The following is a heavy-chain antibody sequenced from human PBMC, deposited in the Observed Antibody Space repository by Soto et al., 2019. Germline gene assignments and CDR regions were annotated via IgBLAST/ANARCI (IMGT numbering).Heavy chain of an antibody. J-gene: IGHJ5*02. Sequence: LSLTCTVSGGSISSSSYYWGWIRQPPGKGLEWIGSIYYSGSTYYNPSLKSRVTISVDTSKNQFSLKLSSVTAADTAVYYCTRHEAAAVADSNWSDPRGQGPLLNVSS. D-gene: IGHD6-19*01. V-gene: IGHV4-39*01. CDR3: TRHEAAAVADSNWSDP. CDR2: IYYSGST. CDR1: GGSISSSSYY.